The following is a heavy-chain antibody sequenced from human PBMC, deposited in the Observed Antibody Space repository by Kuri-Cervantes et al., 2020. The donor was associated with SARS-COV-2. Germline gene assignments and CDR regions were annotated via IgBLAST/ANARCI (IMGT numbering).Heavy chain of an antibody. CDR3: AREREVSGDF. CDR1: GFTFSSYA. Sequence: GESLKISCAASGFTFSSYAMSWVRQAPGKGLEWVAFIRYDGSNKYYADSVKGRFTISRDNAKNSLYLQMSNLRADDTAVYYCAREREVSGDFWGQGTLVTVSS. V-gene: IGHV3-30*02. D-gene: IGHD1-14*01. CDR2: IRYDGSNK. J-gene: IGHJ4*02.